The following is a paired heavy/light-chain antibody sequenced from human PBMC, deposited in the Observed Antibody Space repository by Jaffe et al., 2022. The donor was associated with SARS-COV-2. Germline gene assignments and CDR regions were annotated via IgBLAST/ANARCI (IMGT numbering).Heavy chain of an antibody. CDR3: ARVRPRGYFDY. V-gene: IGHV3-7*01. J-gene: IGHJ4*02. CDR2: IKEDGSEK. Sequence: EVQLVESGGHLVQPGGSLRLSCAASGLTFSIYWMTWVRQAPGKGLEWVANIKEDGSEKYYVDSVKGRFTISRDNVRNSLYLQMNSLRAEDTAVYYCARVRPRGYFDYWGQGTLVTVSS. CDR1: GLTFSIYW.
Light chain of an antibody. Sequence: QSALTQPASVSGSPGQSITISCTGTSSDVGGYNYVSWYQQHPGKAPKLMIYEVSNRPSGVPDRFSGSKSGNTASLTISGLQAEDEADYHCSSYTTSSPLLYVFGTGTKVTVL. J-gene: IGLJ1*01. CDR2: EVS. CDR3: SSYTTSSPLLYV. V-gene: IGLV2-14*01. CDR1: SSDVGGYNY.